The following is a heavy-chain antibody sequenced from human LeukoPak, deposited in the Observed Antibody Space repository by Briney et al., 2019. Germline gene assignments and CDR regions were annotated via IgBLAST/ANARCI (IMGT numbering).Heavy chain of an antibody. J-gene: IGHJ1*01. Sequence: SETLSLTCTVSGGSISSSSYYWGWIRQPPGKGLEWIGSIYYSGSTYYNPSLKSRVTISVDTSKNQFSLKLRSVTAADTAVYYCARARYIRSGYYSPTPAEYFQHWGQGTLVTVSS. CDR3: ARARYIRSGYYSPTPAEYFQH. CDR2: IYYSGST. CDR1: GGSISSSSYY. D-gene: IGHD3-22*01. V-gene: IGHV4-39*01.